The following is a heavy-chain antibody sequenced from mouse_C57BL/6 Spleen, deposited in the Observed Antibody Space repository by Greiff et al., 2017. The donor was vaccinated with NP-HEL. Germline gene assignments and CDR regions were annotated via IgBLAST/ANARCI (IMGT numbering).Heavy chain of an antibody. J-gene: IGHJ1*03. CDR1: GFTFSDYG. CDR2: ISSGSSTI. D-gene: IGHD1-1*01. CDR3: ARPDYGSSYWYFDV. V-gene: IGHV5-17*01. Sequence: EVHLVESGGGLVKPGGSLKLSCAASGFTFSDYGMPWVRQSPEKGLEWVAYISSGSSTIYYADTVKGRFTIARDNAKNTLFLQMTSLRSEDTAMYYCARPDYGSSYWYFDVWGTGTTVTVSS.